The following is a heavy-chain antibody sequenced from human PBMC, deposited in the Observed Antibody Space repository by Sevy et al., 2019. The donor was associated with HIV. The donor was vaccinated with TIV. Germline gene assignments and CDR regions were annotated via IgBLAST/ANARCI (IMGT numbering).Heavy chain of an antibody. CDR2: INHSGGT. J-gene: IGHJ3*02. CDR1: GGSFSGYY. V-gene: IGHV4-34*01. Sequence: SETLSLTCAVYGGSFSGYYWSWIRQPPGKGLEWIGEINHSGGTNYNPSLKRRVTISGDTSKNQFSLNLNSVTAADTAVYYCARHCTTSSCAHAFGIWGQGTMVSGSS. D-gene: IGHD2-2*01. CDR3: ARHCTTSSCAHAFGI.